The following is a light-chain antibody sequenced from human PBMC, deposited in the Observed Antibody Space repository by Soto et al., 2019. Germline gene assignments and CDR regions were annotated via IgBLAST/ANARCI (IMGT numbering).Light chain of an antibody. CDR2: DNN. CDR1: SSNIGAGYG. CDR3: QSYDSRLTGSV. Sequence: QSVLTQPPSVSGAPGQRVTISCAGSSSNIGAGYGVHWYQQLPGTAPKLLIYDNNNRPSGVPDRFSGSKSDTSASLAITGLQAEDEADYYCQSYDSRLTGSVFGTGNKLTVL. V-gene: IGLV1-40*01. J-gene: IGLJ1*01.